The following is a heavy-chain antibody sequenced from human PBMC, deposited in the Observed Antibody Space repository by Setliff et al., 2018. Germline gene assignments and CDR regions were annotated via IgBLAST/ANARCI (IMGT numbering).Heavy chain of an antibody. V-gene: IGHV4-59*12. J-gene: IGHJ4*02. CDR3: ARERQGGFLEWAPFDS. D-gene: IGHD3-3*01. Sequence: SETLSLTCSVSGDSINNFYWNWIRQSPGTGLEWIGYIFSDGTTYYNPSFTSRVTISVDEANNQFFLKLTSLTAADTALYFCARERQGGFLEWAPFDSWGQGVLVTVSS. CDR1: GDSINNFY. CDR2: IFSDGTT.